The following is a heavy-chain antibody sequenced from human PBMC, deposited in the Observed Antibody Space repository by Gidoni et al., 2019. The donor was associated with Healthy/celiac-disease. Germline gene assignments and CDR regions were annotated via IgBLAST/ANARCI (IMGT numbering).Heavy chain of an antibody. J-gene: IGHJ4*02. D-gene: IGHD3-3*01. Sequence: VQLVESGGGLVQPGGSLRLSCAASGFTFRSYAMNWVRQAPGKGLEWVSYISSSGSTIYYADSVKGRFTISRDNAKNSLYLQMNSLRAEDTAVYYCARDRGGNYDFWSGYYSDFDYWGQGTLVTVSS. V-gene: IGHV3-48*03. CDR1: GFTFRSYA. CDR3: ARDRGGNYDFWSGYYSDFDY. CDR2: ISSSGSTI.